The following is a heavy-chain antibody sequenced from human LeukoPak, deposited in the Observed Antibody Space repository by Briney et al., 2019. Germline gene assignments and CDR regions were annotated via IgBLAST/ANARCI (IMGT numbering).Heavy chain of an antibody. CDR3: ARTHCEGDCFSAIRY. J-gene: IGHJ4*02. CDR1: GDSLRKSTFY. D-gene: IGHD2-21*02. Sequence: SETLSLTCTVSGDSLRKSTFYWVWIRQPPGKGLGWIGSIYYSGGADYNPSLQSRVTISVDTSKNEFSLKVRSVTAADTAVYFCARTHCEGDCFSAIRYWGQGTPVTVSS. V-gene: IGHV4-39*07. CDR2: IYYSGGA.